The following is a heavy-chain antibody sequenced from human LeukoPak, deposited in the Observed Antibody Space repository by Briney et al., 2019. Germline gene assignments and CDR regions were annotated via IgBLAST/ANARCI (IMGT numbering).Heavy chain of an antibody. CDR1: GFRFSSYA. CDR2: ISGSGGST. J-gene: IGHJ5*02. Sequence: PGGSLRLACAASGFRFSSYAMSWVRQAPGKGLEWVSAISGSGGSTYYADSVKGRFTISRDNSKNTLYLQMNSLRAEDTAVYYCAKDSSIAATNWFDPWGQGTLVTVSS. D-gene: IGHD6-13*01. V-gene: IGHV3-23*01. CDR3: AKDSSIAATNWFDP.